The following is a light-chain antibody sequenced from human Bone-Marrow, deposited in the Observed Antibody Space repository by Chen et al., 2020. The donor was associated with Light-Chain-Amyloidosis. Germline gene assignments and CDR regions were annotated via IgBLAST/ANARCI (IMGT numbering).Light chain of an antibody. Sequence: SYELTQPPSVSVSPGQTARITCSGDDLPTKYAYWYQQKPGQAPVLVIHRDTERPSGISERFSGSSSGTTATLAIGGVQAEDEGDYHCQSADSSGTYEVICGGGTKLTVL. CDR1: DLPTKY. J-gene: IGLJ2*01. V-gene: IGLV3-25*03. CDR2: RDT. CDR3: QSADSSGTYEVI.